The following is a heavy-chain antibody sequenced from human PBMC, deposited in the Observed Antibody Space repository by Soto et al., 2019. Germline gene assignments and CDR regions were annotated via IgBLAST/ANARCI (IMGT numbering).Heavy chain of an antibody. J-gene: IGHJ4*02. V-gene: IGHV1-2*02. CDR1: GYTFSAYY. D-gene: IGHD3-22*01. CDR2: INPKSGGT. Sequence: ASVKVSCKTSGYTFSAYYMHWVRQAPGQGLEWTGWINPKSGGTLYAQKFQGRVTMTRDTSISTAYMELSRLRSDDTAVYYCARGGTFAYDTSGYSVYWGQGTPVTVS. CDR3: ARGGTFAYDTSGYSVY.